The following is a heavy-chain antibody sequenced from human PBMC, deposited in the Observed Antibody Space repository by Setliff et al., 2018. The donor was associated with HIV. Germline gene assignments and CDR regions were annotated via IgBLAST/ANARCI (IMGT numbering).Heavy chain of an antibody. Sequence: GASVKVSCKASGYTFTSYYVHWVRQAPGQGLEWMGILNPSGDSTAYAQKFQGRVTMTRDTSTSTVYMELRSLRSEETAVFYCARDGGDGSGYYYADYWGQGTLVTVSS. CDR3: ARDGGDGSGYYYADY. CDR2: LNPSGDST. V-gene: IGHV1-46*01. CDR1: GYTFTSYY. D-gene: IGHD3-22*01. J-gene: IGHJ4*02.